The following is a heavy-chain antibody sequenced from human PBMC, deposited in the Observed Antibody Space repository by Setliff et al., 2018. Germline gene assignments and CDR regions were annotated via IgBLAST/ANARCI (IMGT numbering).Heavy chain of an antibody. D-gene: IGHD3-3*01. V-gene: IGHV1-46*01. J-gene: IGHJ4*02. CDR3: ARESTAKNFWGEYSDY. CDR1: GYTFTSYY. CDR2: INPSGGST. Sequence: ASVKVSCKASGYTFTSYYMRWVRQAPGQGLEWMGVINPSGGSTTYAQRFQGRVTMTRDTSTSTVYMYLSSLRSEDTAVYYCARESTAKNFWGEYSDYWGQGTLVTVSS.